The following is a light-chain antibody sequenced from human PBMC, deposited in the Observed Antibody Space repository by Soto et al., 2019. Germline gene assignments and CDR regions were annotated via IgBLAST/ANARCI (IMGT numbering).Light chain of an antibody. V-gene: IGKV1-39*01. J-gene: IGKJ4*01. CDR3: QQSYSTPLT. CDR2: AAS. Sequence: DIQMTQSPSSLSASVGDRVTITCRASQSISSYLNWYQQKPGKAPKLLIYAASSLQSGVPSRFSGSGSGTDFTLIISSLQPEDFATYYCQQSYSTPLTVGGGTKVDIK. CDR1: QSISSY.